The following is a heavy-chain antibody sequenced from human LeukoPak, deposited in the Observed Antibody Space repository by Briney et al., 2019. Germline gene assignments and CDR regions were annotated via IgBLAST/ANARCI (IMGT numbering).Heavy chain of an antibody. V-gene: IGHV3-7*04. J-gene: IGHJ4*02. D-gene: IGHD1-1*01. CDR2: INQDASSI. CDR3: ARTGYIDEGFDY. Sequence: LAGGSLRLSYAASGFTFSSYWMSCVRQAPEKGLEWVAKINQDASSINYAGSVKGRFTISRDNAKKSLYLQMNSLRAEDTAVYYCARTGYIDEGFDYWGQGTLVTVSS. CDR1: GFTFSSYW.